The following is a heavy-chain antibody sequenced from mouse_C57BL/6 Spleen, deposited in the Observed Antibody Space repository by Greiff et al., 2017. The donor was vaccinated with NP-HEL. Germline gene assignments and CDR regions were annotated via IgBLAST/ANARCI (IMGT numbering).Heavy chain of an antibody. CDR1: GYTFTDYE. Sequence: QVQLQQSGAELVRPGASVTMSCKASGYTFTDYEMHWVKQTPVHGLEWIGAIDPGNGGTDYNRKFKGKAILTADKSSSTAYMELRSLTSEDSAVYYCTRGESCDHFEYWGQGTTLTFAS. J-gene: IGHJ2*01. D-gene: IGHD3-3*01. CDR2: IDPGNGGT. V-gene: IGHV1-15*01. CDR3: TRGESCDHFEY.